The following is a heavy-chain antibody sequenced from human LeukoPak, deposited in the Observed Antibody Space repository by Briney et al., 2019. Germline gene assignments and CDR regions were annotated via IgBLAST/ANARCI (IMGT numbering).Heavy chain of an antibody. D-gene: IGHD3-3*01. J-gene: IGHJ4*02. CDR2: INPSGGST. CDR1: GYTFTSYY. V-gene: IGHV1-46*01. Sequence: ASVKVSCKASGYTFTSYYMHWVRQAPGQGLEWMGIINPSGGSTSYAQKFQGRVTMTRDTSTSTVYMELSSLRSEDTAVYYCARLRADFWSGSGRGFDYWGRGTLVTVSS. CDR3: ARLRADFWSGSGRGFDY.